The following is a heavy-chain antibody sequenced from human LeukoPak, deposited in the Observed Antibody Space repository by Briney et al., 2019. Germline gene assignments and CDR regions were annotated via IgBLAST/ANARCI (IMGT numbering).Heavy chain of an antibody. V-gene: IGHV3-21*01. J-gene: IGHJ6*02. Sequence: GGSLRLSCAASAVTFSSYNMKWVRQAPGKGLEWVLSISSSSSYIYYADSVKGRFIISRDNAKNSLYLQMNSLRAEDTAAYYCARDSEWLAPGGMDVWGQGTTVTVSS. CDR1: AVTFSSYN. D-gene: IGHD6-19*01. CDR2: ISSSSSYI. CDR3: ARDSEWLAPGGMDV.